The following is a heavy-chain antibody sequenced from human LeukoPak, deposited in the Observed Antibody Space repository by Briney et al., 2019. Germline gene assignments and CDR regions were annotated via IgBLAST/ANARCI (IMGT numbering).Heavy chain of an antibody. V-gene: IGHV4-61*02. Sequence: SQTLSLTCTVSGGSISSGSYYWSWIRQAAGKGLEWIGRIYTSGSTNYNPYLKNRVTISVDTSKNQFSLKLSSVTAADTAVYYCARRQLVHTTPIDAFDIWGQGTMVTVSS. CDR3: ARRQLVHTTPIDAFDI. J-gene: IGHJ3*02. CDR1: GGSISSGSYY. D-gene: IGHD6-13*01. CDR2: IYTSGST.